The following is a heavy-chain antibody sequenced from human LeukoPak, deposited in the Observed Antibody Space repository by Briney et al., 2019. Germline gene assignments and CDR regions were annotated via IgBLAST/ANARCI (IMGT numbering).Heavy chain of an antibody. CDR2: IYSGGST. CDR3: ARESRRGIAAAGTIRGRYFDY. J-gene: IGHJ4*02. Sequence: PGGSLRLSCAASGFTVSSNYMSWVRQAPGKGLEWVSVIYSGGSTYYADSVKGRFTISRDNSKNTLYLQMNSLRAEDTAVYYCARESRRGIAAAGTIRGRYFDYWGQGTLVTVSS. V-gene: IGHV3-66*01. CDR1: GFTVSSNY. D-gene: IGHD6-13*01.